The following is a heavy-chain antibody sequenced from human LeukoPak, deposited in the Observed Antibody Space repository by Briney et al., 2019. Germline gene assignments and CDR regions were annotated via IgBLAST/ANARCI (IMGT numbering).Heavy chain of an antibody. J-gene: IGHJ4*02. Sequence: GGSLRLSCAASGFTFSTHWMSWVRQAPGKGPEWVASIKHDGSETYYVDSVKGRFTISRDNAKNSLYLQMNSLRDEDTAVYYCAREQVWGQGTLVTVSS. V-gene: IGHV3-7*01. CDR1: GFTFSTHW. CDR2: IKHDGSET. CDR3: AREQV.